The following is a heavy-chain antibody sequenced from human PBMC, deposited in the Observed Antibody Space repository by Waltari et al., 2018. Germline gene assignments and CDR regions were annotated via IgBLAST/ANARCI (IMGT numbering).Heavy chain of an antibody. Sequence: EVQLVQSGAEVRKPGESLKISCMGSGYRFASYWIGWLRQIPGKGLEWMGIIFPGDSDTRYSPSFQGHVTISADTSNSTAYLQLTNLKASDTAMYYCARHPLVWVASTQNAFDVWGQGTMVTVSS. V-gene: IGHV5-51*03. CDR3: ARHPLVWVASTQNAFDV. J-gene: IGHJ3*01. CDR1: GYRFASYW. D-gene: IGHD3-16*01. CDR2: IFPGDSDT.